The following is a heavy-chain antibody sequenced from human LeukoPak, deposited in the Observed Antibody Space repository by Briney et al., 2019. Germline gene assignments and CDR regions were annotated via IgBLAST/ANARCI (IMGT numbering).Heavy chain of an antibody. J-gene: IGHJ6*03. CDR3: ARDGAEGSDYYYYYMDV. V-gene: IGHV3-30*02. D-gene: IGHD6-25*01. Sequence: GGSLRLSCAASGFTLSSYGMHWVRQAPGKGLEWVAFIRYDGSNKYYADSVKGRFTISRDNSKNTLYLQMNSLRAEDTAVYYCARDGAEGSDYYYYYMDVWGKGTTVTVSS. CDR1: GFTLSSYG. CDR2: IRYDGSNK.